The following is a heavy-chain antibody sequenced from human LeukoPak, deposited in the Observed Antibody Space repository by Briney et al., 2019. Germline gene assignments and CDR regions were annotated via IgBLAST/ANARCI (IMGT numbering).Heavy chain of an antibody. CDR1: GFTFSNAW. CDR2: IISTGGTI. CDR3: AGYSSGWFGAFHI. Sequence: GGSLRLSCAASGFTFSNAWMSWIRQAPGKGLEWLSYIISTGGTIYYADSVKGRFTISRDNAKNSLYLQMNSLRAEDTAVYYCAGYSSGWFGAFHIWGQGTMVTVSS. D-gene: IGHD6-19*01. J-gene: IGHJ3*02. V-gene: IGHV3-11*04.